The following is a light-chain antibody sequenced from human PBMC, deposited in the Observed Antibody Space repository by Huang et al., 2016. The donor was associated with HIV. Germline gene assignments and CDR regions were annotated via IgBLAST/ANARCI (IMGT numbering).Light chain of an antibody. V-gene: IGKV1-5*03. Sequence: DIQMTQSPSTLSASVGDRVTITCRASQSINSWLAWYQHKPGKAPKLLIYKASTLEYGVPSRFSGSESGTEFTLTISSLHPDDFATYYCQQYNSYSYTFGQGTKLEIK. CDR3: QQYNSYSYT. J-gene: IGKJ2*01. CDR1: QSINSW. CDR2: KAS.